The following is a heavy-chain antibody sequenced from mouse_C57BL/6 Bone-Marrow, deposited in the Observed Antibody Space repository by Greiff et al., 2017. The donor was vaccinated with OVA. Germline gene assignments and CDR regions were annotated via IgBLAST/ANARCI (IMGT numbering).Heavy chain of an antibody. CDR3: ARGPYYGSRWFAD. D-gene: IGHD1-1*01. CDR1: GYTFTNYW. CDR2: LYPGGGYT. Sequence: VQLQQSGAELVRPGTSVKMSCKASGYTFTNYWIGWAKQRPGHGLEWIGDLYPGGGYTNYNEQFKGKATLTAAQSSSTAYMQFSSLPSEDSAIYYCARGPYYGSRWFADWGQGTLVTVSA. V-gene: IGHV1-63*01. J-gene: IGHJ3*01.